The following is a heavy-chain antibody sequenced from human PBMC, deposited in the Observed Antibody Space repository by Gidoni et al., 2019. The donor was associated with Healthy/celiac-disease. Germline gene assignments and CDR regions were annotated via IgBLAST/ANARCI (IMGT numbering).Heavy chain of an antibody. CDR3: ARAQFEYYDFWSGLRYYYGMDV. CDR1: GFSLSTSGMC. Sequence: QVTLRESGPALVKPTQTLTLTCTFSGFSLSTSGMCASWIRQPPGKALEWLARIDWDDDKYYSTSLKTRLTISKDTSKNQVVLTMTNMDPVDTATYYCARAQFEYYDFWSGLRYYYGMDVWGQGTTVTVSS. V-gene: IGHV2-70*15. J-gene: IGHJ6*02. D-gene: IGHD3-3*01. CDR2: IDWDDDK.